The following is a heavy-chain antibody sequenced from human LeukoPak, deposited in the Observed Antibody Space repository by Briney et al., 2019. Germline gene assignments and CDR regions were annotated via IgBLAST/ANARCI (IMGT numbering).Heavy chain of an antibody. CDR2: ISAYNGNT. V-gene: IGHV1-18*01. Sequence: ASVKVSCKASGYTFTSYGISWVRQAPGQGLEWMGWISAYNGNTNYAQELQGRVTMTTDTSTSTAYMELRSLRSDDTAVYYCARSDCSGGSCYWFDPWGQGTLVTVSS. D-gene: IGHD2-15*01. CDR3: ARSDCSGGSCYWFDP. J-gene: IGHJ5*02. CDR1: GYTFTSYG.